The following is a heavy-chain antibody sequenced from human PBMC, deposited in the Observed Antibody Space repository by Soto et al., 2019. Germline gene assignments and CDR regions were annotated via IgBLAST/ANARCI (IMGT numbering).Heavy chain of an antibody. CDR2: IYHSGST. CDR1: GGSISSGGYS. J-gene: IGHJ5*02. V-gene: IGHV4-30-2*01. Sequence: SETLSLTCAVSGGSISSGGYSWSWIRQPPGKGLEWIGYIYHSGSTYYNPSLKSRVTISVDRSKNQFSLKLSSVTAADTAVYYCARVNYDSSGYNHAWFDPWGQGTQVT. D-gene: IGHD3-22*01. CDR3: ARVNYDSSGYNHAWFDP.